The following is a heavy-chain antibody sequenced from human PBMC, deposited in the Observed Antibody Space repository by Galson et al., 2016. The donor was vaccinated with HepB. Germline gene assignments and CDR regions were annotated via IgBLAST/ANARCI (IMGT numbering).Heavy chain of an antibody. D-gene: IGHD3-16*01. CDR1: GFTYNKHS. V-gene: IGHV3-23*01. CDR3: AKDRGYLGSGFDS. J-gene: IGHJ4*02. CDR2: ISVTGGGD. Sequence: SLRLSCAASGFTYNKHSMSWVRQAPGKGLEWVSGISVTGGGDYYSDSVKGRFSIARDNSRNTLSLRMDSLRAEDTAICYCAKDRGYLGSGFDSWGQGTLVTVSS.